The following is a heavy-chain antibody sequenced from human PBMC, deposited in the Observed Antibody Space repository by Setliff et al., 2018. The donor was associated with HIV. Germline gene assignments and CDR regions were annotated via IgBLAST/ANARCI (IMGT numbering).Heavy chain of an antibody. Sequence: KPSETLSLTCSVSGGSISSSGYYWSWIRQHPGKGLDWIGRVYYSWSTDHNPSLQSRATLSIDTSKNQFSLKLTSVIAADTAIYYCARGPFVLRFLERLVYFDYWGQGKLVTVSS. V-gene: IGHV4-31*02. J-gene: IGHJ4*02. D-gene: IGHD3-3*01. CDR2: VYYSWST. CDR1: GGSISSSGYY. CDR3: ARGPFVLRFLERLVYFDY.